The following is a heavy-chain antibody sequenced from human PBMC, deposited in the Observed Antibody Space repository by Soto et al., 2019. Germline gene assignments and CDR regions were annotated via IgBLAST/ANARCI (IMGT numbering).Heavy chain of an antibody. CDR2: IYHSGST. D-gene: IGHD6-13*01. V-gene: IGHV4-30-2*01. CDR3: ARDNSSRGWFDP. J-gene: IGHJ5*02. CDR1: GGSISSGGYS. Sequence: SETLSLTCAVSGGSISSGGYSWSWIRQPPGRGLEWIGYIYHSGSTYYNPSLKSRVTISVDRSKNQFSLKLSSVTAADTAVYYCARDNSSRGWFDPWGQGTLVTVSS.